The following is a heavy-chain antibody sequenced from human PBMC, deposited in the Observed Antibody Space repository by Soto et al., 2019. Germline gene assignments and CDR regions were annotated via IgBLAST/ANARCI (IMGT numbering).Heavy chain of an antibody. CDR2: ISGNGFDT. CDR1: GFSFGTYL. CDR3: ARIERYSTYEYFDF. D-gene: IGHD5-12*01. Sequence: GGSLRLSCNASGFSFGTYLMTWVRQAPGKGLEWVSSISGNGFDTYYADSVKGRFTISRDNPKNRLFLQMNSLRADDTATYFCARIERYSTYEYFDFWGQGTLVTVSS. J-gene: IGHJ4*02. V-gene: IGHV3-23*01.